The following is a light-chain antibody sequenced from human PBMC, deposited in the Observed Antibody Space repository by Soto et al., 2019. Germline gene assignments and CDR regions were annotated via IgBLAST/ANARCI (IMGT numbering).Light chain of an antibody. Sequence: QSALTQPPSPSGSPGQSGTISSLETGSAVGDNYVSWYQQNLGKAPKIIIYEVSRRISGVPDRFSGSKYGNTASLTVSGHQNQDEAAYFCGSYAGNIYVCGTWSRSP. J-gene: IGLJ1*01. V-gene: IGLV2-8*01. CDR3: GSYAGNIYV. CDR1: GSAVGDNY. CDR2: EVS.